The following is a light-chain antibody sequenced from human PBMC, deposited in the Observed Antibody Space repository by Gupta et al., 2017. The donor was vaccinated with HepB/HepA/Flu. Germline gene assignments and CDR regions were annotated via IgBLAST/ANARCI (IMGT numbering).Light chain of an antibody. Sequence: SSALTQDPAVSVALGQTVRITCQGDSLRSYYASWYQQKPGQAPVLVIYGKNNRPSGIPDRFSGSSSGTTASLTITGAQAEDEADYYCNSRDSSGNHLVFGGGTKLTVL. CDR2: GKN. CDR3: NSRDSSGNHLV. V-gene: IGLV3-19*01. CDR1: SLRSYY. J-gene: IGLJ2*01.